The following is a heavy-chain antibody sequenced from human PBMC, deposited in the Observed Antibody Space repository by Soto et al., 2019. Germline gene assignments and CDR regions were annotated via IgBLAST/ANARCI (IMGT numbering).Heavy chain of an antibody. V-gene: IGHV1-69*02. CDR2: IIPILGIA. Sequence: QVQLVQSGAEVKKPGSSVKVSCKASGGTFSSYTISWVRQAPGQGLEWMGRIIPILGIANYAQKFQGRVTITADKSTSTAYMELSSLRSEDTAVYYCATTIVVPAAKRWFDPWGQGTLVTVSS. J-gene: IGHJ5*02. CDR1: GGTFSSYT. CDR3: ATTIVVPAAKRWFDP. D-gene: IGHD2-2*01.